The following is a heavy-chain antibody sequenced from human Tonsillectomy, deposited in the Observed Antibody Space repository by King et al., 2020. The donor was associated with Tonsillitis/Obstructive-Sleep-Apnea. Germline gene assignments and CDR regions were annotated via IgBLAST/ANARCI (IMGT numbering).Heavy chain of an antibody. Sequence: VQLVESGAEVKKPGESLRITCKGSGYSFTSYWIAWVRQMPGKGLEWMGIIYPADSGTRYSPSFQGQVTISADKSINTAYLKWGSLKASDSAKYYCARHGCSSTSFLHSPNHYYYYYGLDVWGQGTTITVSS. D-gene: IGHD2-2*01. CDR2: IYPADSGT. J-gene: IGHJ6*02. CDR1: GYSFTSYW. V-gene: IGHV5-51*01. CDR3: ARHGCSSTSFLHSPNHYYYYYGLDV.